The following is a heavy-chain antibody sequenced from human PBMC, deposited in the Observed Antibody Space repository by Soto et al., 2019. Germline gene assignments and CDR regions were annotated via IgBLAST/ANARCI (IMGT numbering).Heavy chain of an antibody. CDR3: ARGDAADWFDP. CDR2: MNPNSGNT. CDR1: GYTFTSYG. D-gene: IGHD6-13*01. V-gene: IGHV1-8*02. Sequence: ASVKVSCKASGYTFTSYGISWVRQATGQGLEWMGWMNPNSGNTGYAQKFQGRVTMTRDTSISTAYMELSSLRSEDTAVYYCARGDAADWFDPWGQGTLVTVSS. J-gene: IGHJ5*02.